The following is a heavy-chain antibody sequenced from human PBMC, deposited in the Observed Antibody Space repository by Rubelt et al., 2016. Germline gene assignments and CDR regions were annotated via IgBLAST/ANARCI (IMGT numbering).Heavy chain of an antibody. Sequence: QVQLQQWGAGLLKPSETLSLTCAVYGGSFSGYYWSWIRQPPGKGLEWIGEINHSGSTNYNPSLKSRVTISVDTSKNQFSLRWRPVTAAETAVYYCARGVAAAGSSYYYGMDVWGQGTTVTVSS. CDR3: ARGVAAAGSSYYYGMDV. J-gene: IGHJ6*02. D-gene: IGHD6-13*01. V-gene: IGHV4-34*01. CDR1: GGSFSGYY. CDR2: INHSGST.